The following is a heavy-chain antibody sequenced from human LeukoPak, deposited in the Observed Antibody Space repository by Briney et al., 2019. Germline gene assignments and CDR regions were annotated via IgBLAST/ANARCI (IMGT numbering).Heavy chain of an antibody. V-gene: IGHV4-34*12. CDR2: VLHTGST. Sequence: PSETLSLTCAVHGYSLTNHYWIWIRQPPGKGLEWIAEVLHTGSTNCNPSFKCRVTVSVDTSKNQFFLNLTSVTAADTAVYYCARGPAAVHPWGQGTLVTVSS. CDR3: ARGPAAVHP. D-gene: IGHD6-13*01. CDR1: GYSLTNHY. J-gene: IGHJ5*02.